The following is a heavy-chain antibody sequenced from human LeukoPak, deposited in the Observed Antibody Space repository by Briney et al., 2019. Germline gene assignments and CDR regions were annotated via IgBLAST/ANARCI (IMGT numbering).Heavy chain of an antibody. CDR1: GYSISSGYY. J-gene: IGHJ5*02. V-gene: IGHV4-38-2*02. D-gene: IGHD3-3*01. Sequence: PSETLSLTCTVPGYSISSGYYWGWIRQPPGKGLEWIGSIYHSGSTYYNPSLKSRVTISVDTSKNQFSLKLSSVTAADTAVYYCAREADYDFWSGYYPRKNWFDPWGQGTLVTVSS. CDR3: AREADYDFWSGYYPRKNWFDP. CDR2: IYHSGST.